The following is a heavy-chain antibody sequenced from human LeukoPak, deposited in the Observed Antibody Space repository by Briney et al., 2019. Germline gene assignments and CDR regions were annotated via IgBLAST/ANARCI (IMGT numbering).Heavy chain of an antibody. V-gene: IGHV3-74*01. CDR2: INSDGSST. Sequence: GGSLRLSCAASGFTFSSYWMHWVRQAPGKGLVWVSRINSDGSSTSYADSVKGRFTISRDNAKNTLYLQMNSLRAEDTAVYYCASIWDCGGDCYSHFDYWGQGTLVTVSS. D-gene: IGHD2-21*02. CDR3: ASIWDCGGDCYSHFDY. CDR1: GFTFSSYW. J-gene: IGHJ4*02.